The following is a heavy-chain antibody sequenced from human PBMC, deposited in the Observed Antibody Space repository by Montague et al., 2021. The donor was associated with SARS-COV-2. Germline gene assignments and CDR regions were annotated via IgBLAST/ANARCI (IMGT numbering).Heavy chain of an antibody. V-gene: IGHV2-70*11. CDR3: ARIEWQIRAGGMDD. J-gene: IGHJ6*02. D-gene: IGHD3-3*01. Sequence: PALVKPTQTLTLTCTFSGFSLSTSGMCVSWIRQPPGKALEWLARIDWDDDKYYSTSLKTRLTISKDTSNNQVVLTMTNMDPVDTATYYCARIEWQIRAGGMDDWGQGTPVTVSS. CDR2: IDWDDDK. CDR1: GFSLSTSGMC.